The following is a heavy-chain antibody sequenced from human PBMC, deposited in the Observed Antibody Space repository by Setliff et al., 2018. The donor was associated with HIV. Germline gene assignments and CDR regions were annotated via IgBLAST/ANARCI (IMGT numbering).Heavy chain of an antibody. CDR1: GDSISSGGYY. J-gene: IGHJ5*02. D-gene: IGHD6-13*01. CDR2: IYTSGST. CDR3: ARGLGIAAAGSRRQDNWFDP. Sequence: KPSETLSLTCTVSGDSISSGGYYWSWIRQPAGKGLEWIGRIYTSGSTYYNPSLKSRVTKSVDTSKNQFSLRLSSVTAADTAMYYCARGLGIAAAGSRRQDNWFDPWGQGTLVTVSS. V-gene: IGHV4-61*02.